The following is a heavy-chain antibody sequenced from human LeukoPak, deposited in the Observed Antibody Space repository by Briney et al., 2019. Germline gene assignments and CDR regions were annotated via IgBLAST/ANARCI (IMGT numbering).Heavy chain of an antibody. CDR2: ISGANGNT. CDR3: ATDHYNAFHF. CDR1: GYAFTTIG. D-gene: IGHD3-10*01. J-gene: IGHJ3*01. Sequence: ASVKVSCRASGYAFTTIGFSWVRQATGQGLEWMGWISGANGNTNYAPQFQGRVTMTIDTSTSTAFMELRSLRSDDTAVYSCATDHYNAFHFWGQGTMVIVSS. V-gene: IGHV1-18*04.